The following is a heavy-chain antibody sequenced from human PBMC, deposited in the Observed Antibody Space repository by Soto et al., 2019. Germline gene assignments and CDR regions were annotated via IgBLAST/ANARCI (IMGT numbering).Heavy chain of an antibody. CDR1: GDSIGSSTYY. V-gene: IGHV4-39*01. J-gene: IGHJ4*02. CDR2: IYHTGTT. D-gene: IGHD6-6*01. CDR3: ARPYFSSSSMFDY. Sequence: SETLSLTCTVSGDSIGSSTYYLGWIRQPPGKGLEWIGCIYHTGTTYYNPSLKSRVTISVDTSKNQFSLKLSSVTAADTAVYYCARPYFSSSSMFDYWGQGTLVTVSS.